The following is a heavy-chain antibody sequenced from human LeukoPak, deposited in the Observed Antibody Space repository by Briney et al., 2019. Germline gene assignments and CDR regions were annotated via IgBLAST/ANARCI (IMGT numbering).Heavy chain of an antibody. V-gene: IGHV3-23*01. CDR1: GFTFSDYA. D-gene: IGHD4-23*01. CDR3: AKAPGMGGNPDYYYYYMDV. Sequence: GGSLRLSCTASGFTFSDYAMNWVRQAPGKGLEWVSAISGSGGSTYYADSVKGRFTISRDNSKNTLYLQMNSLRAEDTAVYYCAKAPGMGGNPDYYYYYMDVWGKGTTVTVSS. J-gene: IGHJ6*03. CDR2: ISGSGGST.